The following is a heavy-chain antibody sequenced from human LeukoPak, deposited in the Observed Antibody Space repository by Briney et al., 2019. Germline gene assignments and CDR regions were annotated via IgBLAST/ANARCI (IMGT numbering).Heavy chain of an antibody. Sequence: PSETLSLTCTVSGGSISSYYWSWIRQPPGKGLEWIGYIYYSGSTNYNPSLKSRVTISLDTSKNRFSLKLSSVTAADTAVYYCARLQYFYGSGTNHYYYDYYMDVWGKGTTVTISS. J-gene: IGHJ6*03. D-gene: IGHD3-10*01. CDR3: ARLQYFYGSGTNHYYYDYYMDV. CDR2: IYYSGST. CDR1: GGSISSYY. V-gene: IGHV4-59*01.